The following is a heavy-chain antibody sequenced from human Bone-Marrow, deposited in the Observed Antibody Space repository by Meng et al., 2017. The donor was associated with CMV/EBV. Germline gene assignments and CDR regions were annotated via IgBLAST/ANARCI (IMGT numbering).Heavy chain of an antibody. CDR2: IYYSGST. CDR3: ARDRGYCSGGSCYLMQWFDP. D-gene: IGHD2-15*01. V-gene: IGHV4-38-2*02. J-gene: IGHJ5*02. CDR1: SYSMSSVYS. Sequence: GSLRLSCSVSSYSMSSVYSWAWIRQPPGKGLEWIGSIYYSGSTYYNPSLKSRVTISVDTSKNQFSLKLSSVTAADTAVYYCARDRGYCSGGSCYLMQWFDPWGQGTLVTVSS.